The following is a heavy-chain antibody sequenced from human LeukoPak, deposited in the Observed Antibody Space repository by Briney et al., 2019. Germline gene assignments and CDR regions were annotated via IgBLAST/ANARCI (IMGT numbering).Heavy chain of an antibody. CDR1: GFTFNTYT. CDR3: ARSDSGYGDYYYFYGMDV. Sequence: GGSLRLSCAASGFTFNTYTMNWVRQAPGKGLEWVSYISGSSGIIDYADSVKGRFTISRDNAKNSLYLQMKSLRAEDTAVYYCARSDSGYGDYYYFYGMDVWGQGTTVTVSS. V-gene: IGHV3-48*01. D-gene: IGHD5-12*01. J-gene: IGHJ6*02. CDR2: ISGSSGII.